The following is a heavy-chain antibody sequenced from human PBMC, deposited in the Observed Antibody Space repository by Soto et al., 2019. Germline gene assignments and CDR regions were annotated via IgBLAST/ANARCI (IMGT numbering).Heavy chain of an antibody. V-gene: IGHV3-23*01. CDR2: ISPTGGST. CDR1: GFSFSSYA. D-gene: IGHD6-19*01. CDR3: AKDLLQWLGGSGPFDY. J-gene: IGHJ4*01. Sequence: EVQLLESGGGLVHPGGSLRLSCATSGFSFSSYAMTWLRQAPGKGLEWVSTISPTGGSTYYADSVTGRFTISRDESKNPLYLHMNSLRAEDTDTYYCAKDLLQWLGGSGPFDYWGHGTLVTVSS.